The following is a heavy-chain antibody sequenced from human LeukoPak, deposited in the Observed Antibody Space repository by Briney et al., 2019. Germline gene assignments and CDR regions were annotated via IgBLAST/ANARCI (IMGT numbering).Heavy chain of an antibody. Sequence: GGSLRLSCAASGFTFSSYAMSWVRQAPGKGLEWVSAISGSGGSTYYADSVKGRFTISRDSSKNTLYLQMNSLRAEDTAVYYCAKDLWIAAAGKSFDYWGQGTLVTVSS. V-gene: IGHV3-23*01. CDR3: AKDLWIAAAGKSFDY. J-gene: IGHJ4*02. CDR1: GFTFSSYA. D-gene: IGHD6-13*01. CDR2: ISGSGGST.